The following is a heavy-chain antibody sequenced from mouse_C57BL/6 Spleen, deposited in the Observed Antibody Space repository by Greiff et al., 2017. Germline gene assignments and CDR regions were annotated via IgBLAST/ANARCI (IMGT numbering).Heavy chain of an antibody. J-gene: IGHJ1*03. CDR1: GFTFSDYY. D-gene: IGHD1-1*01. V-gene: IGHV5-12*01. CDR3: ARQNYCSTWYFDV. CDR2: ISNGGGST. Sequence: EVKLVESGGGLVQPGGSLKLSCAASGFTFSDYYMYWVRQTPEKRLEWVAYISNGGGSTYYPDTVKGRFTISRDNAKNTLYLQMSRLKSEDTAMYYCARQNYCSTWYFDVWGTGTTVTVSS.